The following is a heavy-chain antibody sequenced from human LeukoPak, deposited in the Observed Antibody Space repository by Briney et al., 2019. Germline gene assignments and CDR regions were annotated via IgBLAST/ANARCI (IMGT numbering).Heavy chain of an antibody. V-gene: IGHV3-7*03. CDR2: INHNGNVN. CDR1: GFTFSSYW. CDR3: AKDRVRSSGWYELAP. Sequence: GGSLRLSCAASGFTFSSYWMNWARQAPGKGLEWVASINHNGNVNYYVDSVKGRFTISRDNAKNSLYLQMSNLRAEDTAVSYCAKDRVRSSGWYELAPWGQGTLVTVSS. J-gene: IGHJ5*02. D-gene: IGHD6-19*01.